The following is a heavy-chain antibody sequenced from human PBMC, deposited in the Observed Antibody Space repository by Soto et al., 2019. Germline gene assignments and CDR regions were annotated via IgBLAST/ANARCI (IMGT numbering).Heavy chain of an antibody. J-gene: IGHJ4*02. CDR2: INAGNGNT. CDR3: ATSSSWAGYYFDY. D-gene: IGHD6-13*01. Sequence: KASGYTFTSYAMHWVRQAPGQRLEWMGWINAGNGNTKYSQKFQGRVTITRDTSASTAYMELSSLRSEDTAVYYCATSSSWAGYYFDYWGQGTLVTVSS. V-gene: IGHV1-3*01. CDR1: GYTFTSYA.